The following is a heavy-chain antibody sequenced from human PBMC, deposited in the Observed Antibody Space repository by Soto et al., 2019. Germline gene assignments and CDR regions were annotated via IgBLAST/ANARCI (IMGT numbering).Heavy chain of an antibody. D-gene: IGHD2-21*01. J-gene: IGHJ4*02. V-gene: IGHV3-74*01. Sequence: GGSLRLSCAASGFTFSTYWMHWVRQAPGEGLVWLSRITAASTSTSSADSVKGRFTISRDNAKNTLYLQMSSLRAEDTAMYYCVRDSAYSFDYWGQGTLVTVSS. CDR2: ITAASTST. CDR3: VRDSAYSFDY. CDR1: GFTFSTYW.